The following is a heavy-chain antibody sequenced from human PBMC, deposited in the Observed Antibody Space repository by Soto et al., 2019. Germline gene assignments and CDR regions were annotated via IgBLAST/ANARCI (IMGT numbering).Heavy chain of an antibody. CDR2: IYYSAST. V-gene: IGHV4-61*08. CDR3: ARHSPDFDWLSQLDY. CDR1: GGSSSSGGYC. D-gene: IGHD3-9*01. Sequence: LETLSHTCAVSGGSSSSGGYCWSWIRQPPGKGLELIGYIYYSASTNYNPSLKSRVTISAATSKNQLSLKLSSVTAADTAVYYCARHSPDFDWLSQLDYWGQGILVTVSS. J-gene: IGHJ4*02.